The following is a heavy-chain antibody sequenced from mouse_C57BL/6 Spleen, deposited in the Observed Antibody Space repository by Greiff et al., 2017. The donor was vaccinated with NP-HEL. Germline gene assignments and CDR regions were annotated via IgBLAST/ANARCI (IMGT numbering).Heavy chain of an antibody. Sequence: EVQGVESGGDLVKPGGSLKLSCAASGFTFSSYGMSWVRQTPDKRLEWVATISRGGSYTYYPDSVKGRFTITRDNAKNSLYLQMGSLKSEGTARYDCARQREKWDVRFSFDYWGQGTTLTVSS. CDR2: ISRGGSYT. CDR3: ARQREKWDVRFSFDY. D-gene: IGHD4-1*01. J-gene: IGHJ2*01. V-gene: IGHV5-6*01. CDR1: GFTFSSYG.